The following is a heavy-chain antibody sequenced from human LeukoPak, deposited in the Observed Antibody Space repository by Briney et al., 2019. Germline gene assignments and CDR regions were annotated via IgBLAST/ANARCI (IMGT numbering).Heavy chain of an antibody. CDR2: INGNGYIT. Sequence: GGSLRLSCAASRFTFNSYAVNWVRQAPGKGLEWVSGINGNGYITYYADSVRGRFTISRDNSKNTLYLQMNSLRAGNTAVYYCARVKRDCSGGSCYSYDYWGQGTLVTVSS. CDR3: ARVKRDCSGGSCYSYDY. J-gene: IGHJ4*02. V-gene: IGHV3-23*01. CDR1: RFTFNSYA. D-gene: IGHD2-15*01.